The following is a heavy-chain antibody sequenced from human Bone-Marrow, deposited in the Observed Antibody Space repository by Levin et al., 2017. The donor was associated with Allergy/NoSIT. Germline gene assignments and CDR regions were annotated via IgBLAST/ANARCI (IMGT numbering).Heavy chain of an antibody. Sequence: PGGSLRLSCAASGFTFTTYVMTWIRQAPGKGLEWVSTISGRGRATFYADSVKGRFTISRDDSKNTMYLQMNSLRAEDTAIYYCTKCRLPAATSGFDPWGQGTLVTVSS. V-gene: IGHV3-23*01. CDR1: GFTFTTYV. D-gene: IGHD2-2*01. CDR2: ISGRGRAT. J-gene: IGHJ5*02. CDR3: TKCRLPAATSGFDP.